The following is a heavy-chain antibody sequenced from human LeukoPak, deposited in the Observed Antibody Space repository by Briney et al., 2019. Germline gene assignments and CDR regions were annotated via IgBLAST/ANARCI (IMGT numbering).Heavy chain of an antibody. J-gene: IGHJ6*02. D-gene: IGHD6-13*01. CDR2: IYYSGST. CDR1: GGSISSSSYY. Sequence: SETLSLTCTVSGGSISSSSYYWGWIRQPPGKGLEWIGSIYYSGSTYYNPSLKSRVTISVDTSKNQFSLKLSSVTAADTAVYYCARVAAAPYNYYYYGMDVWGQGTTVTVSS. CDR3: ARVAAAPYNYYYYGMDV. V-gene: IGHV4-39*07.